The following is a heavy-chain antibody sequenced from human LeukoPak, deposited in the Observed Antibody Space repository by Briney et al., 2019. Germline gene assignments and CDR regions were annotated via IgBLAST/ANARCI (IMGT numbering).Heavy chain of an antibody. CDR2: INHDGSEK. J-gene: IGHJ4*02. D-gene: IGHD3-10*01. CDR3: GRRGSLSDY. V-gene: IGHV3-7*01. Sequence: GGSLRLSCAASGFIFSDYWISWLRQAPGKGREWAANINHDGSEKHYVDSVKGRFTISRDNAKNSLSLQMTSLRDVDTALYYCGRRGSLSDYWGQGSLVSVSS. CDR1: GFIFSDYW.